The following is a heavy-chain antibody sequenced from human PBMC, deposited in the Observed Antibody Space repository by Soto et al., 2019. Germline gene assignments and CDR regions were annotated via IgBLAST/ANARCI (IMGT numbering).Heavy chain of an antibody. CDR1: GGSISSGGYS. CDR2: IYHSGSI. D-gene: IGHD3-10*01. CDR3: ARGTVGSLLLFDY. J-gene: IGHJ4*02. Sequence: PSETLSLTCAVSGGSISSGGYSWSWIRQPPGKGLEWIGYIYHSGSIYYNPSLKSRVTISVDRSKNQFSLKLSSVTAADTAVYYCARGTVGSLLLFDYWAQRTPVTVSS. V-gene: IGHV4-30-2*01.